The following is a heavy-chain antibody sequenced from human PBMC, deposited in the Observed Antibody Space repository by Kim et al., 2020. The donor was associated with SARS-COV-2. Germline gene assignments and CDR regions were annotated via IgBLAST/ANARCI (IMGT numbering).Heavy chain of an antibody. J-gene: IGHJ4*02. CDR2: IYYSGST. Sequence: SETLSLTCTVSGGSISSSSYYWGWIRQPPGKGLEWIGSIYYSGSTYYNPSLKSRVTISVDTSKNQFSLKLSSVTAADTAVYYCARQSVYYDILTGYYVLYFDYWGQGTLVTVSS. CDR3: ARQSVYYDILTGYYVLYFDY. V-gene: IGHV4-39*01. CDR1: GGSISSSSYY. D-gene: IGHD3-9*01.